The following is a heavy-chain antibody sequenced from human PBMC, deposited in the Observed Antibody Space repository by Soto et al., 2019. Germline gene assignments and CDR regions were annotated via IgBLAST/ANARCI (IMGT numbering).Heavy chain of an antibody. CDR3: ARAHLEGLRDHGGFDY. Sequence: EVQLVESGGGVVRPGGSLRLSCAASGFTFDDYGMSWVRQAPGKGLEWVSGINWNGGSTGYADSVKGRFTISRDNXKXDLYLQMNSLRAEDTALYYCARAHLEGLRDHGGFDYWGQGTLVTVSS. J-gene: IGHJ4*02. CDR2: INWNGGST. V-gene: IGHV3-20*04. D-gene: IGHD3-16*01. CDR1: GFTFDDYG.